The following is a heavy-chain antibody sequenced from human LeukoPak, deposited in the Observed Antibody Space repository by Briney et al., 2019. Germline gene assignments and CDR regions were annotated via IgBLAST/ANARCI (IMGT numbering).Heavy chain of an antibody. CDR3: ARDHTYYDILTGRGESDY. J-gene: IGHJ4*02. CDR1: GFTFSSYS. Sequence: GGSLRLSCAASGFTFSSYSMNWVRQAPGKGLEWVSSISSSSCYIYYADSVKGRSTISRDNAKNSLYLQMNSLRAEDTAVYYCARDHTYYDILTGRGESDYWGQGTLVTVSS. V-gene: IGHV3-21*01. D-gene: IGHD3-9*01. CDR2: ISSSSCYI.